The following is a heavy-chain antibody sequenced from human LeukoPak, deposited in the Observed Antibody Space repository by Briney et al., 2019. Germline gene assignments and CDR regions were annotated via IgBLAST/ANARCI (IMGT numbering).Heavy chain of an antibody. CDR1: GGSVNSGNYY. J-gene: IGHJ5*02. D-gene: IGHD3-10*01. CDR2: IYYSGST. V-gene: IGHV4-61*01. CDR3: ARGRVRFDP. Sequence: SSETLSLTCTVSGGSVNSGNYYGSWIRQPPGKGLEWIGYIYYSGSTNYNPSLKSRVTISVDTSKNQFSLKLSSVTAADTAVYYCARGRVRFDPWGQGTLVTVSS.